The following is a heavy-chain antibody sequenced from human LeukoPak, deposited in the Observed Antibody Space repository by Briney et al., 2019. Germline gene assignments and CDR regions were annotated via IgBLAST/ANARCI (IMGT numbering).Heavy chain of an antibody. V-gene: IGHV1-2*02. D-gene: IGHD6-13*01. CDR1: GYTFTGHY. J-gene: IGHJ4*02. CDR2: IDPKSGGT. CDR3: ARWRGYSSGWSGPFDD. Sequence: ASVKVSCKASGYTFTGHYMHWVRQAPGQGLEWMGWIDPKSGGTKYAQRFQGRVTMTRDTSINTGYMELSSLTSDDTAVYYCARWRGYSSGWSGPFDDWGQGSLVTVSS.